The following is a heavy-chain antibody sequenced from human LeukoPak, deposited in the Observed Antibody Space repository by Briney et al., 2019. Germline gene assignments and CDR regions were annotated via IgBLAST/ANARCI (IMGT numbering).Heavy chain of an antibody. CDR2: IYNSGST. V-gene: IGHV4-4*09. Sequence: SETLSLTCTVYGGSFSSYYWSWIRQPPGKGLEWIGYIYNSGSTNYNPSLKSRVTISVDTSKNQFSLKLSSVTAADTAVYYCARGKVKLSYFEYWGQGTLVTVSS. CDR3: ARGKVKLSYFEY. J-gene: IGHJ4*02. CDR1: GGSFSSYY. D-gene: IGHD2-15*01.